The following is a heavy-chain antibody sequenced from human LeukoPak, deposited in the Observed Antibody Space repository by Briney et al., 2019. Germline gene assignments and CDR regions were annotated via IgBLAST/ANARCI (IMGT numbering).Heavy chain of an antibody. CDR2: IYPGDSDT. D-gene: IGHD6-13*01. J-gene: IGHJ3*02. V-gene: IGHV5-51*01. CDR1: GYSFTNYW. Sequence: GESLKISCKGSGYSFTNYWIGWVRQMPGKGLEWMGLIYPGDSDTRYSPSFQGQVTISADRSISTAYLQWNSLKASDTAMYYCARQPYSGNWDDAFDIWGQGTKVTVSS. CDR3: ARQPYSGNWDDAFDI.